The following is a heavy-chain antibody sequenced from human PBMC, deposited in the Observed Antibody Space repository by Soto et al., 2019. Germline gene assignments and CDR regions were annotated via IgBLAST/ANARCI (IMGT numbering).Heavy chain of an antibody. J-gene: IGHJ5*02. CDR1: GFTFSSYS. D-gene: IGHD5-12*01. V-gene: IGHV3-21*01. CDR3: AREDSKYSGYDFDD. CDR2: ISSSSSYI. Sequence: EVQLVESGGGLVKPGGSMRLSCAASGFTFSSYSMNWVRQAPGKGLEWVSSISSSSSYIYYADSVKGRFTISRDNAKNSLYLQMNILRSEDTAVYYCAREDSKYSGYDFDDWGQGTLVTVSP.